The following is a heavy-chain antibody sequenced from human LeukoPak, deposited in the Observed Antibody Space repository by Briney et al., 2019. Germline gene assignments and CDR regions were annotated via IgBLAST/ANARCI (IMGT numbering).Heavy chain of an antibody. CDR1: GFTFSTYT. Sequence: GGSLRLSXAASGFTFSTYTMSWVRQAPGKGLEWVSAISGSGGNTYYADSVKGRFTISRDNSKNTLYLQMDSLRADDTAVYYCAKAAFSRTSYFDYWGQGTLVTASS. D-gene: IGHD3-3*02. CDR2: ISGSGGNT. V-gene: IGHV3-23*01. CDR3: AKAAFSRTSYFDY. J-gene: IGHJ4*02.